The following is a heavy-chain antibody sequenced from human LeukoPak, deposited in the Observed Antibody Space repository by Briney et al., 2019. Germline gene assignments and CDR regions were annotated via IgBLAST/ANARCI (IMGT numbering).Heavy chain of an antibody. J-gene: IGHJ4*02. CDR2: IYYSGST. D-gene: IGHD5-12*01. V-gene: IGHV4-31*03. Sequence: SETLSLTCTVSGGPISSGGYYWSWIRQHPGKGLEWNGYIYYSGSTYYNPSLKSRVTISVDTSKNQFSLKLSSVTAADTAVYYCARGPGGYSGYDSSFDYWGQGTLVTVSS. CDR1: GGPISSGGYY. CDR3: ARGPGGYSGYDSSFDY.